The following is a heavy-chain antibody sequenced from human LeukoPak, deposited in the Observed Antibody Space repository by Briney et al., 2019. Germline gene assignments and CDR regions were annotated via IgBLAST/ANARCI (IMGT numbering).Heavy chain of an antibody. CDR3: ARDGLYGSGSYGALDI. CDR2: IKQDGNEK. J-gene: IGHJ3*02. Sequence: GGSLRLSCAASGFTVSSNYMSWVRQAPGKGLEWVANIKQDGNEKYYVDSVKGRFTISRDNAKNSLYLQMNSLRAEDTAVYYCARDGLYGSGSYGALDIWGQGTMVTVSS. V-gene: IGHV3-7*01. D-gene: IGHD3-10*01. CDR1: GFTVSSNY.